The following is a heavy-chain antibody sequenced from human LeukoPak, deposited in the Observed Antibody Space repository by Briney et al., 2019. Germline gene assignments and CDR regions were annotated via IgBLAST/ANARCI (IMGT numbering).Heavy chain of an antibody. V-gene: IGHV3-9*01. Sequence: AGGSLRLSCAASGFTFDDYGMSWVRQAPGKGLEWVSGISWNSGSIGYADSVKGRFTISRDNAKNSLYLQMNSLRAEDTAVYYCAKEIYGDSTGGRFQHWGQGTLVTVSS. D-gene: IGHD4-17*01. J-gene: IGHJ1*01. CDR2: ISWNSGSI. CDR3: AKEIYGDSTGGRFQH. CDR1: GFTFDDYG.